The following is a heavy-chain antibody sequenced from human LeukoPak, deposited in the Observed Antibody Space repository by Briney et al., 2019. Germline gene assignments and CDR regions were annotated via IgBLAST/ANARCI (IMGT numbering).Heavy chain of an antibody. J-gene: IGHJ4*02. V-gene: IGHV3-11*01. D-gene: IGHD5-12*01. CDR2: ITSTGDDI. CDR3: ASDIVATSGDF. CDR1: GFTFSDYY. Sequence: GGSLRLSCAASGFTFSDYYMSWIRQAPGKGLEWVAYITSTGDDIYYADSVKGRFTISRDNAKNALFLRMSSLRVEDTATYYCASDIVATSGDFWGQGTLVSVSS.